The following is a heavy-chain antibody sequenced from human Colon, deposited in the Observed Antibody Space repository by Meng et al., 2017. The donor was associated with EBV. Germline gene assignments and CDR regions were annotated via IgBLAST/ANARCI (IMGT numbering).Heavy chain of an antibody. Sequence: QGQLVQSGSELKKPGASVKVTGKADGYAFTNYGISRVRQAPGQGREWMGWISADNGNTNYAQKLQGRVTMTTDTSTSTAYMEVRSLRSDDTAVYYCARDYYYDRSYYFDYWGQGTLVTVSS. D-gene: IGHD3-22*01. V-gene: IGHV1-18*01. CDR3: ARDYYYDRSYYFDY. CDR2: ISADNGNT. J-gene: IGHJ4*02. CDR1: GYAFTNYG.